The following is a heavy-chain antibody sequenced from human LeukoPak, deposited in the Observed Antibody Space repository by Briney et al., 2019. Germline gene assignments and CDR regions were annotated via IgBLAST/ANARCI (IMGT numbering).Heavy chain of an antibody. CDR2: IIPIFGTA. CDR1: GGTFSSYA. Sequence: SVNVSCKASGGTFSSYAISWVRQAPGQGLEWMGGIIPIFGTANYAQKFQGRVTITADESTSTAYMELSSLRSEDTAVYYCARVLSQPAYYFDYWGQGTLVTVSS. J-gene: IGHJ4*02. V-gene: IGHV1-69*01. CDR3: ARVLSQPAYYFDY. D-gene: IGHD2-2*01.